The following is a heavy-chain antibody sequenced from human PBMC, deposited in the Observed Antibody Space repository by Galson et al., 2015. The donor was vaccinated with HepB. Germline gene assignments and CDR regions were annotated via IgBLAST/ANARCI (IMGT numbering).Heavy chain of an antibody. D-gene: IGHD5-24*01. V-gene: IGHV1-58*01. CDR3: AADQDGYIQALPEFDY. J-gene: IGHJ4*02. CDR2: IVVGSGNT. Sequence: SVKVSCKASGFTSTSSAVQWVRQARGQRLEWIGWIVVGSGNTNYAQKFQERVTITRDMSTSTAYMELSSLRSEDTAVYYCAADQDGYIQALPEFDYWGQGTLVTVSS. CDR1: GFTSTSSA.